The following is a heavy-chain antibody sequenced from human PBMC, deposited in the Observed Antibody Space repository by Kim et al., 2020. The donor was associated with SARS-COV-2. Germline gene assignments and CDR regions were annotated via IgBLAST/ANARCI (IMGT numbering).Heavy chain of an antibody. CDR3: ARDSTPVATIQQDFDY. CDR1: GYTFTSYG. J-gene: IGHJ4*02. CDR2: ISAYNGNT. V-gene: IGHV1-18*04. Sequence: ASVKVSCKASGYTFTSYGISWVRQAPGQGLEWMGWISAYNGNTNYAQNLQGRVTMTTDTSTSTAYMELRSLRSDDTAVYYCARDSTPVATIQQDFDYWGQGTLVTVSS. D-gene: IGHD5-12*01.